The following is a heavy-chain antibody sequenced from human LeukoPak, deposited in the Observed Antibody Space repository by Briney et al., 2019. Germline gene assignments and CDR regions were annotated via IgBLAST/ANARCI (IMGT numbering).Heavy chain of an antibody. CDR3: ARSITMVRGATFDY. CDR2: ISWNSGSI. Sequence: GGSLRLSCAASGFTFSSYGMNWVRQAPGKGLEWVSGISWNSGSIGYADSVKGRFTISRDNAKNSLYLQMNSLRAEDTALYYCARSITMVRGATFDYGRQGTLVTVSS. V-gene: IGHV3-9*01. CDR1: GFTFSSYG. J-gene: IGHJ4*02. D-gene: IGHD3-10*01.